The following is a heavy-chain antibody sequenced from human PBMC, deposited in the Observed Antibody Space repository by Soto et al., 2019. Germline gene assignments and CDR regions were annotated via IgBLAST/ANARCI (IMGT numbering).Heavy chain of an antibody. D-gene: IGHD1-26*01. CDR2: INHSGST. CDR1: GGSFSGHY. J-gene: IGHJ6*02. V-gene: IGHV4-34*01. Sequence: SETLSLTCAVYGGSFSGHYWSWIRQPPGKGLEWIGEINHSGSTNYNPSLKSRVTISVDTSKNQFSLKLSSVTAADTAVYYCARGRLGASGYGYYYYGMDVWGQGTTVTVSS. CDR3: ARGRLGASGYGYYYYGMDV.